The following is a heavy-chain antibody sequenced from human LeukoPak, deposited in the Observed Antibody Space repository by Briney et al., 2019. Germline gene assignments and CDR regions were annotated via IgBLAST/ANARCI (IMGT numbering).Heavy chain of an antibody. J-gene: IGHJ4*02. CDR2: IYYSGIT. Sequence: SETLSLTCTVSGGSISSSNYYWGWIRQPPGKGPEWIGSIYYSGITYYNPSLKSRVTISVETSNNQFSLKLSSVTAADTAMYFCARLLIYCSSTSCHFDYWGEGTLVTVSS. D-gene: IGHD2-2*01. V-gene: IGHV4-39*01. CDR1: GGSISSSNYY. CDR3: ARLLIYCSSTSCHFDY.